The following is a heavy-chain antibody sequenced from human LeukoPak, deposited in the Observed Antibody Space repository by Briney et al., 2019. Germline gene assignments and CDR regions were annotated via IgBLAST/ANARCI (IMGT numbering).Heavy chain of an antibody. D-gene: IGHD6-19*01. CDR3: ARLGIAVATLDY. Sequence: GGSLRLSCAASGFTFSSYAMHWVRQAPGKGLEWVAVISYDGSNKYYADSVKGRFTISRDNSKNTLYLQMNSLRAEDTAVYYCARLGIAVATLDYWGQGTLVTVSS. CDR1: GFTFSSYA. CDR2: ISYDGSNK. V-gene: IGHV3-30-3*01. J-gene: IGHJ4*02.